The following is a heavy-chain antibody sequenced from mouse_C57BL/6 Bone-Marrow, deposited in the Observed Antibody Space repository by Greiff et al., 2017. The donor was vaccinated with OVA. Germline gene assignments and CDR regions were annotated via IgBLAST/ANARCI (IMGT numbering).Heavy chain of an antibody. J-gene: IGHJ4*01. CDR3: TRLLDAMDY. Sequence: EVKLQESGEGLVKPGGSLKLSCAASGFTFSSYAMSWVRQTPEKRLEWVAYISSGGDYIYYADTVKGRFTISRDNARNTLYLQLSSLKSEDTAMYYCTRLLDAMDYWGQGTSVTVSS. CDR2: ISSGGDYI. V-gene: IGHV5-9-1*02. D-gene: IGHD2-1*01. CDR1: GFTFSSYA.